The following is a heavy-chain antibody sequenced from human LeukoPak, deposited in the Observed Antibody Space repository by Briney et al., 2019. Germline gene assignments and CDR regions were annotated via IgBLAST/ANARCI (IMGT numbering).Heavy chain of an antibody. CDR2: TYYRSKWYN. V-gene: IGHV6-1*01. Sequence: SQTLSLTCAISGDTVSSNNAAWNCIRQSPSRGLEWLGRTYYRSKWYNDYAVSVKSRITINPDTSKNQFSLQLDSVTPEDTAMYYCARDAFGGRSGDTFDIWGRGTMVTVSS. D-gene: IGHD1-26*01. J-gene: IGHJ3*02. CDR1: GDTVSSNNAA. CDR3: ARDAFGGRSGDTFDI.